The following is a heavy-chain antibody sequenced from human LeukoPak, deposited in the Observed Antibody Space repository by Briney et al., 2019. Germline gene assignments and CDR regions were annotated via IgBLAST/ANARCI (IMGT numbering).Heavy chain of an antibody. J-gene: IGHJ4*02. V-gene: IGHV1-2*02. CDR1: GYTFTGYY. CDR2: INPNSGGT. Sequence: GASVKVSCKASGYTFTGYYMHWVRQAPGQGLEWMGWINPNSGGTNYAQKFQGRVTMTRDTSISTAYMELSRLRSDDTAVYYCARLGGSGWYYFDYWGQGTLVTVSS. CDR3: ARLGGSGWYYFDY. D-gene: IGHD6-19*01.